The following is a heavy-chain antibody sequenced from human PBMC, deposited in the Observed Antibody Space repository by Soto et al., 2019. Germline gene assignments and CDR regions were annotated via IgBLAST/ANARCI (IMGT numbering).Heavy chain of an antibody. Sequence: PSETLSLTCTVSGDSISSYYWSWIRQPPGKGLEWIGNNPSLKSRVTISVDTSKNRFSLKLSSVTAADTAVYYCARSFRRYFDFDSWGQGTLVTVSS. D-gene: IGHD3-9*01. J-gene: IGHJ4*02. CDR1: GDSISSYY. V-gene: IGHV4-59*01. CDR3: ARSFRRYFDFDS.